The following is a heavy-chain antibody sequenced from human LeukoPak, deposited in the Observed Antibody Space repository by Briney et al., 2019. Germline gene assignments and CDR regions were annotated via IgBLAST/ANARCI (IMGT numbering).Heavy chain of an antibody. D-gene: IGHD6-6*01. V-gene: IGHV3-30-3*01. CDR2: ISYDGSNK. Sequence: GGSLRLSCAASGFTFSSYAMHWVRQAPGKGLEWVAVISYDGSNKYYADSVKGRFTISRDNSKNTLYLQMNSLRAEDTAVYYCAKAQQEEYSSSAGPPYFDYWGQGTLVTVSS. J-gene: IGHJ4*02. CDR1: GFTFSSYA. CDR3: AKAQQEEYSSSAGPPYFDY.